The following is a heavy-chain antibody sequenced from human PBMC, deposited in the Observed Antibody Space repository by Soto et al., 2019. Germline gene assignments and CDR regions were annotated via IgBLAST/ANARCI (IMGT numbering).Heavy chain of an antibody. J-gene: IGHJ6*02. CDR1: GGSISSGTYY. CDR2: IYYSGST. V-gene: IGHV4-31*03. D-gene: IGHD3-10*01. Sequence: QVQLQESGPGLVKPSQTLSLTCTVSGGSISSGTYYWSWVRQHPGKGLEWIGYIYYSGSTYYNPSLTSRVTISVDTSKNQFSLKLSYVTAADTAVYYCARGAYYYGSESYYYYYGMDVWGQGTTVTVSS. CDR3: ARGAYYYGSESYYYYYGMDV.